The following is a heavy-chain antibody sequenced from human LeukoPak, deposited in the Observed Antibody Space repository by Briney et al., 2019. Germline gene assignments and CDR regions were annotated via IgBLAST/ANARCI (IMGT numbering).Heavy chain of an antibody. CDR1: GFTLSDYV. CDR3: AELGITMIGGV. J-gene: IGHJ6*04. CDR2: ISSSGSTI. D-gene: IGHD3-10*02. Sequence: GGSLRLSCSASGFTLSDYVMHWVRQAPGKGLEWVSYISSSGSTIYYADSVKGRFTISRDNAKNSLYLQMNSLRAEDTAVYYCAELGITMIGGVWGRGATVTISS. V-gene: IGHV3-48*03.